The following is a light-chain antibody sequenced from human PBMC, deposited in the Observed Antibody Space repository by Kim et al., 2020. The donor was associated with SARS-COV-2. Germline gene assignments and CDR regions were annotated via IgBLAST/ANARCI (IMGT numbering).Light chain of an antibody. J-gene: IGKJ1*01. CDR3: QQYGSSPRT. CDR1: LRLLCSS. CDR2: GIS. Sequence: ESATPSCSTSLRLLCSSFAWYHNQTAQSPRLLISGISTRATGIPDRFSDSESGTDFTLTISRLEPEDFEEYYCQQYGSSPRTFGHGTQVDIK. V-gene: IGKV3-20*01.